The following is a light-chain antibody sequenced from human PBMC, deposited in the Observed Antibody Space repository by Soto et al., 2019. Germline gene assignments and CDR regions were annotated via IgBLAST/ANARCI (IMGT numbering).Light chain of an antibody. CDR1: HSINTSF. J-gene: IGKJ3*01. Sequence: EIVLTQSPGTLSLSPGDRATLSCRASHSINTSFLAWFQQKPGQAPRLLIYAASTRATGIPDRFSGSASETDFTLTINRLGPEDSAVYYCQQYASAPFSLGPGTKVDIK. CDR2: AAS. CDR3: QQYASAPFS. V-gene: IGKV3-20*01.